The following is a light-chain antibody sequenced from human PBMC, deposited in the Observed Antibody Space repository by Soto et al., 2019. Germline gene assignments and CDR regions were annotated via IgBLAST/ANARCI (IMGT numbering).Light chain of an antibody. Sequence: IVLTQSPGTLSLSPGERATLSCRASQSVSSNLAWYQQKPGQAPRLLIYGASTRATGIPARFSGSGSGTEFTLTISSLQSEDFAVYYCQQYKNWLTWTFGQGTKVDIK. CDR2: GAS. CDR1: QSVSSN. J-gene: IGKJ1*01. V-gene: IGKV3-15*01. CDR3: QQYKNWLTWT.